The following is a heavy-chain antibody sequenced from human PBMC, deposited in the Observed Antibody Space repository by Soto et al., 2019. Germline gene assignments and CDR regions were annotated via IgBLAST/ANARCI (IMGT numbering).Heavy chain of an antibody. V-gene: IGHV4-34*01. Sequence: SETLSLTCAVYGGSFSGYYWSWIRQHPGKGLEWIWEINHSGSTNYNPSLKSRVTISVDTSKNQFSLKLSSVTAAYKAVYYCARGRDYYDSSGYYQGPYYFDYWGQGTLVTVSS. CDR2: INHSGST. CDR1: GGSFSGYY. CDR3: ARGRDYYDSSGYYQGPYYFDY. D-gene: IGHD3-22*01. J-gene: IGHJ4*02.